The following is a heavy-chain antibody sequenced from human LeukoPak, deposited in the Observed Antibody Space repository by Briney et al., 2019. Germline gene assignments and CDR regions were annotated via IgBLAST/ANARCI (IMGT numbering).Heavy chain of an antibody. D-gene: IGHD3-10*01. Sequence: ASVKVSCKASGYTFTGYYMHWVRQAPGQGLEWMGWINPHSGATHYAEKFQGRVTMTRDTSMSTAYLELSWLRSDDTAMFYCARDRAEHLLLSLGTPDYYMDVWGKGTTVTASS. CDR2: INPHSGAT. CDR1: GYTFTGYY. CDR3: ARDRAEHLLLSLGTPDYYMDV. J-gene: IGHJ6*03. V-gene: IGHV1-2*02.